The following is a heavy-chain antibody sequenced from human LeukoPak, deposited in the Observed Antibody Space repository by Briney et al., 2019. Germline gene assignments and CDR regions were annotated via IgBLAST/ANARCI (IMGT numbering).Heavy chain of an antibody. J-gene: IGHJ6*03. CDR1: GYAFTSYG. D-gene: IGHD3-16*01. CDR3: ARAITTAGIGVWFPEYHYNYYMDV. CDR2: ISAYNGNT. Sequence: ASVKVSCKASGYAFTSYGISWVRQAPGQGLEWMGWISAYNGNTNYAQKLQGRVTMTTDTSTSTAYMELRSLRSDDTAVYYCARAITTAGIGVWFPEYHYNYYMDVWGKGTTVTISS. V-gene: IGHV1-18*01.